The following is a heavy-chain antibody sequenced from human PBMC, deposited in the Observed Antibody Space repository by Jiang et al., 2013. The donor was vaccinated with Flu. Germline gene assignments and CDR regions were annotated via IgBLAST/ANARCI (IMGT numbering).Heavy chain of an antibody. CDR3: ARWNDQQVAFDS. Sequence: GSGLVKPSETLSLTCTVSGASISSYYWNWIRQPPGKGLEWIGYVHYSGNSNYNPSLKSRVTMSVDTSKTQFSLQVSSVTAADTAVYYCARWNDQQVAFDSWGQGALVGVSS. CDR1: GASISSYY. CDR2: VHYSGNS. J-gene: IGHJ4*02. D-gene: IGHD1-1*01. V-gene: IGHV4-59*01.